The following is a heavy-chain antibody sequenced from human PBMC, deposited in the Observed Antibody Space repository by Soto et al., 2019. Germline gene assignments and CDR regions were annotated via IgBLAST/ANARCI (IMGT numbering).Heavy chain of an antibody. V-gene: IGHV1-2*04. CDR3: ARDRMITFGGVRLIPDYYYYMDV. D-gene: IGHD3-16*01. Sequence: ASVKVSCKASGYTFTGYYMHWVRQAPGQGLEWMGWINPNSGGTNYAQKFQGWVTMTRDTSISTAYMELSRLRSDDTAVYYCARDRMITFGGVRLIPDYYYYMDVWGKGTTVTVSS. J-gene: IGHJ6*03. CDR2: INPNSGGT. CDR1: GYTFTGYY.